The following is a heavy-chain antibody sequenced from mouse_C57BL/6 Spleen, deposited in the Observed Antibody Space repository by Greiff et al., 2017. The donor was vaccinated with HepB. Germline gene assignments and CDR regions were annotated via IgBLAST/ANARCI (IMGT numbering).Heavy chain of an antibody. Sequence: EVQLQQSGPELVKPGASVKISCKASGYTFTDYYMNWVKQSHGKSLEWIGDINPNNGGTSYNQKFKGTATLTVDKSSSTAYMELRSLKSEDSAVYYCASSYYYGLEYAMDYWGQGTSVTVSS. CDR2: INPNNGGT. CDR3: ASSYYYGLEYAMDY. D-gene: IGHD1-1*01. V-gene: IGHV1-26*01. J-gene: IGHJ4*01. CDR1: GYTFTDYY.